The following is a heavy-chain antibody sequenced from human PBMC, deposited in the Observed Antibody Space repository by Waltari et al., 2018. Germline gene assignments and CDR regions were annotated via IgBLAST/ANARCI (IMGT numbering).Heavy chain of an antibody. CDR1: GFTFSDYY. CDR2: ISSSGSTI. J-gene: IGHJ3*02. V-gene: IGHV3-11*01. CDR3: ARVLYYDSSGYYLGDAFDI. Sequence: GFTFSDYYMSWIRQAPGKGLEWVSYISSSGSTIYYADSVKGRFTISRDNAKNSLYLQMNSLRAEDTAVYYCARVLYYDSSGYYLGDAFDIWGQGTMVTVSS. D-gene: IGHD3-22*01.